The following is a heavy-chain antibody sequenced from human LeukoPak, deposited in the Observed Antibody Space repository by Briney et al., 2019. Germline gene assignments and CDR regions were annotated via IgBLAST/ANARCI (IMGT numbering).Heavy chain of an antibody. CDR3: ATSGSGYWFDY. D-gene: IGHD3-22*01. CDR1: GFTVSSNY. J-gene: IGHJ4*02. V-gene: IGHV3-66*01. CDR2: IYSGGST. Sequence: GGSLRLSCAASGFTVSSNYMSWVRQAPGQGLEWVSVIYSGGSTYYADSVKGRFTISRDNSKNTLYLQMNSLRAEDTAVYYCATSGSGYWFDYWGQGTLVTVSS.